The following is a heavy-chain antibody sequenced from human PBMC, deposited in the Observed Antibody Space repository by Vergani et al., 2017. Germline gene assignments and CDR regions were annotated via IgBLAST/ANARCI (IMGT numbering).Heavy chain of an antibody. Sequence: EVQLLESGGNLIQPGGSLRLSCGASGFTFSIYAMTWVRLAPGKGLQWVSAISGSGGNTFYTDSVKGRFTISRDNSKDTLYLQMNSLRVEDTAIYYCAKARDPNCKGGNCYSYYYGLDLWGQGTTVTVSS. CDR1: GFTFSIYA. V-gene: IGHV3-23*01. D-gene: IGHD2-21*01. CDR3: AKARDPNCKGGNCYSYYYGLDL. CDR2: ISGSGGNT. J-gene: IGHJ6*02.